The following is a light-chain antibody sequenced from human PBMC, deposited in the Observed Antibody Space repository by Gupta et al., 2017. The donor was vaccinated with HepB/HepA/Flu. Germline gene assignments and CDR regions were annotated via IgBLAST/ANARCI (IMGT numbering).Light chain of an antibody. CDR3: QQYNSHSET. J-gene: IGKJ1*01. Sequence: DIQMTQSPSTLSASEGDRVTITCRASQSVSNWLAWYQQKPGQVPKLLIQKSSILESGVPSRFSGSGSGTELTLTISSLQPDDFATYYCQQYNSHSETFGQGTKVEIK. CDR2: KSS. V-gene: IGKV1-5*03. CDR1: QSVSNW.